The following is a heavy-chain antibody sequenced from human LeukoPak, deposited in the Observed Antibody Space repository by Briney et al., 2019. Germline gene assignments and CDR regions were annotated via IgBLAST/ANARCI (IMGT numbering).Heavy chain of an antibody. CDR1: GFTFSSYS. CDR3: AKSDLFAYNSYYYMDV. D-gene: IGHD2-2*02. CDR2: ISGSGGST. V-gene: IGHV3-23*01. Sequence: HTGGSLRLSCAASGFTFSSYSMSWVRQAPGKGLEWVSAISGSGGSTYYADSMKGRFTVSRDNFKNTLYLQMNSLRAEDTAVYYCAKSDLFAYNSYYYMDVWGKGTTVTVSS. J-gene: IGHJ6*03.